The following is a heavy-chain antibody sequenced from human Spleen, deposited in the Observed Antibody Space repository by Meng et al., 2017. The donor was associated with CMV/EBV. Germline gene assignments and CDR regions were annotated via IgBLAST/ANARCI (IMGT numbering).Heavy chain of an antibody. CDR3: AREGYNNGKLFYYYGMYV. V-gene: IGHV1-18*01. CDR1: GYTFTSYG. J-gene: IGHJ6*02. D-gene: IGHD1-1*01. CDR2: IKPGGGST. Sequence: ASVKVSCKASGYTFTSYGISWVRQAPGQGLEWMGIIKPGGGSTTYAQNLQGRSTLTTDTSTNTAYMELRSLRSDNTAVYYCAREGYNNGKLFYYYGMYVWGQGTTVTVSS.